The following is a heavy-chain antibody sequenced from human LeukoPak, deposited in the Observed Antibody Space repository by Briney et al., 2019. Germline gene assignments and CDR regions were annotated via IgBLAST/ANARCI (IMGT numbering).Heavy chain of an antibody. CDR3: AKGLSAATSRPDDTFDI. CDR2: ISGSGDTT. D-gene: IGHD4-17*01. Sequence: PGGSLRLSCAASGLTFSSYDMTWVRQAPGKGLEWVSSISGSGDTTYYADSVRGRFTISRDNSKNTLSLQIHFLRVDDTAVYYCAKGLSAATSRPDDTFDIWGQGTMVIVSS. J-gene: IGHJ3*02. V-gene: IGHV3-23*01. CDR1: GLTFSSYD.